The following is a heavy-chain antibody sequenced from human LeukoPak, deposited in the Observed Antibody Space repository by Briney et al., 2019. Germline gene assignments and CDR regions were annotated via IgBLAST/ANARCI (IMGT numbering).Heavy chain of an antibody. J-gene: IGHJ3*02. CDR3: ARLRGGIYSSRDAFDI. CDR2: ISPYNGDT. Sequence: GASVKVSCRASGYTFTTNGISWVRQAPGQGLEWMAWISPYNGDTRYVQELQGRDTVTTDTSTSTAYMELTSLRSDDTAVYYCARLRGGIYSSRDAFDIWGQGTMVTVSS. V-gene: IGHV1-18*01. D-gene: IGHD6-19*01. CDR1: GYTFTTNG.